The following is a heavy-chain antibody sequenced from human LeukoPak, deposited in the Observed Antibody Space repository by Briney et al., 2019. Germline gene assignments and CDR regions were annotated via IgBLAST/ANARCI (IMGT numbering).Heavy chain of an antibody. V-gene: IGHV3-64D*06. CDR3: VKDEQQLVAFGYFDY. J-gene: IGHJ4*02. CDR1: GFTFSSYA. D-gene: IGHD6-6*01. CDR2: ISSNGGST. Sequence: PGGSLRLSCSASGFTFSSYAMHWVRQAPGKGLEYVSAISSNGGSTYYADSVKGRFTISRDNSKNTLYLRMSSLRAEDTAVYYCVKDEQQLVAFGYFDYWGQGTLVTVPS.